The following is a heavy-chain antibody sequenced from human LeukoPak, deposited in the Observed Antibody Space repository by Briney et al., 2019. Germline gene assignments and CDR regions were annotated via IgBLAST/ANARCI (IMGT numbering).Heavy chain of an antibody. CDR1: GFTFSSYA. CDR3: AKDTHGCTNGVCYNYYYYGMDV. Sequence: PGGSLRLSCAASGFTFSSYAMSWVRQAPGKGLEWVSAISGSGGSTYYADSVKGRFTISRDNSKNTLYLQMNSLRAEDTAVYYCAKDTHGCTNGVCYNYYYYGMDVWGQGTTVTVSS. V-gene: IGHV3-23*01. D-gene: IGHD2-8*01. CDR2: ISGSGGST. J-gene: IGHJ6*02.